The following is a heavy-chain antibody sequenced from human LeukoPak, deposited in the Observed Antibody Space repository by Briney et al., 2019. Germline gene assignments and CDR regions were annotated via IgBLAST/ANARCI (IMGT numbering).Heavy chain of an antibody. CDR2: ISAYNGNT. CDR3: ARCHSYDPNWFDP. CDR1: GGTFSSYA. Sequence: GASVKVSCKASGGTFSSYAISWVRQAPGQGLEWMGWISAYNGNTNYAQKLQGRVTMTTDTSTSTAYMELRSLRSDDTAVYYCARCHSYDPNWFDPWGQGTLVTVSS. V-gene: IGHV1-18*01. D-gene: IGHD3-22*01. J-gene: IGHJ5*02.